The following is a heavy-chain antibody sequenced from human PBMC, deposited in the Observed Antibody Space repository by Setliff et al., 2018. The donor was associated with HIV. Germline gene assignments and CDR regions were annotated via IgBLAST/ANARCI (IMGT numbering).Heavy chain of an antibody. D-gene: IGHD1-7*01. CDR1: GFTFSTYS. J-gene: IGHJ3*01. V-gene: IGHV3-48*01. CDR2: ISRSGDTI. Sequence: GGSLRLSCAASGFTFSTYSMNWVRQAPGKGLEWVSYISRSGDTIDYADSVKGRFTISRDNSKNMLYLQMNNLRTEDTAVYYCATYDAGELSYDAFDFWGQGTMVTVSS. CDR3: ATYDAGELSYDAFDF.